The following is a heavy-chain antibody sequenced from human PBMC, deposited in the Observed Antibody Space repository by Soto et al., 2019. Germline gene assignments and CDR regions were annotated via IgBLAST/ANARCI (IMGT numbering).Heavy chain of an antibody. Sequence: GGSLRLSCAASGFTFSDYYMSWIRQAPGKGLEWVSYISSSSSYTNYADSVKGRFTISRDNAKNSLYLQMNSLRAEDTAVYYCARRGYRDAFDIWGQGTMVTVSS. J-gene: IGHJ3*02. CDR1: GFTFSDYY. CDR2: ISSSSSYT. D-gene: IGHD5-18*01. V-gene: IGHV3-11*06. CDR3: ARRGYRDAFDI.